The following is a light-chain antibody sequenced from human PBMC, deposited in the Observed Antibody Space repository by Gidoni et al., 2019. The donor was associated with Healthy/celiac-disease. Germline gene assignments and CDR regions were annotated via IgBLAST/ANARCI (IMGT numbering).Light chain of an antibody. CDR1: SSDGGGYNY. CDR2: DVS. V-gene: IGLV2-11*01. CDR3: CSYAGSYTWV. J-gene: IGLJ3*02. Sequence: QSALTQPRSVSGSPGPSVTISCTGTSSDGGGYNYVYCYQQHPGKAPKLIIYDVSKRPSGVPDRFSGSKSGNTASLTISGLQAEEEADYYCCSYAGSYTWVFGGGTKLTVL.